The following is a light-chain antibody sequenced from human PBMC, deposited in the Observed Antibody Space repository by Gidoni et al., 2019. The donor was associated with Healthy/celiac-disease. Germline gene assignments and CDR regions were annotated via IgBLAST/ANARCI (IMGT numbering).Light chain of an antibody. Sequence: DIQMSPSPSSLSASVGDRVTITCQASQDISNYLNWYQQKPGKAPKLLIYDASNLETGVPSRFSGSGSGTDFTFTISSLQPEDIATYYCQQYDNHPPPGLTFGGGTKVEIK. CDR3: QQYDNHPPPGLT. CDR1: QDISNY. V-gene: IGKV1-33*01. CDR2: DAS. J-gene: IGKJ4*01.